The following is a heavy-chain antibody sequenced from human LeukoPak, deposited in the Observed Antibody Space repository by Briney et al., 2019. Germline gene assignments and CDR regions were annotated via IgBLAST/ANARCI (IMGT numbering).Heavy chain of an antibody. J-gene: IGHJ6*02. D-gene: IGHD2-2*01. CDR2: IYYSGST. CDR1: GGSISSGDYY. CDR3: ARFVYCSSTSCYYGMDV. V-gene: IGHV4-30-4*01. Sequence: SQTLSLTCTVSGGSISSGDYYWSWIRQPPGKGLEWIGYIYYSGSTYYNSSLKSRVIISVDTSKNQFSLKLSSVTAADTAVYYCARFVYCSSTSCYYGMDVWGQGTTVTVSS.